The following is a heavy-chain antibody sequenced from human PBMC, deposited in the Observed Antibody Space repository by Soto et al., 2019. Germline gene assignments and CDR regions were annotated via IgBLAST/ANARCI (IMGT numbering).Heavy chain of an antibody. CDR2: ISYDGSNK. CDR3: AREKLTTTDSSGYSSYFDL. D-gene: IGHD3-22*01. CDR1: GFTFSSYA. V-gene: IGHV3-30*04. Sequence: GGSLRLSCAASGFTFSSYAMHWVRQAPGKGLEWVAVISYDGSNKYYADSVKGRFTISRDNSKNTLYLQMNSLRAEDTAVYYCAREKLTTTDSSGYSSYFDLWGRGTLVTVSS. J-gene: IGHJ2*01.